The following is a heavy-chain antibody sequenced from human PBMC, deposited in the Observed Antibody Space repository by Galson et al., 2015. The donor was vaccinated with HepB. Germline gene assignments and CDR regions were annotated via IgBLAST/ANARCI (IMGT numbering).Heavy chain of an antibody. V-gene: IGHV3-48*02. J-gene: IGHJ5*02. D-gene: IGHD3-3*01. CDR2: ISSSSSTI. CDR3: ARRANYDLGLGFDP. Sequence: SLRLSCAASGFTFSSYSMNWVRQAPGKGLEWVSYISSSSSTIYYADSVKGRFTISRDNAKNSLYLQMNSLRDEDTAVYYCARRANYDLGLGFDPWGQGTLVTVSS. CDR1: GFTFSSYS.